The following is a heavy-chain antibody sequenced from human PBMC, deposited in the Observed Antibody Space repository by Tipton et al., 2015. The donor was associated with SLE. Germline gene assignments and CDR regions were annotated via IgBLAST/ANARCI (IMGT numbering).Heavy chain of an antibody. D-gene: IGHD6-25*01. Sequence: TLSLTCTVSGGSISSYYWSWIRLTSGERLEWIGYTHTGGSTNYNHSVKSRLTISVDTSKNLFPLKLSSVTAADTAVYFCAKQRPLFQGHDAFDLWGQGTMVTVSS. CDR2: THTGGST. CDR3: AKQRPLFQGHDAFDL. V-gene: IGHV4-59*08. CDR1: GGSISSYY. J-gene: IGHJ3*01.